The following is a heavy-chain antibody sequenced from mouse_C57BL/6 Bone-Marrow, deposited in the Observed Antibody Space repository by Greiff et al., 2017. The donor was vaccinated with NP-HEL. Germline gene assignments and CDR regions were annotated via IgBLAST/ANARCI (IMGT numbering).Heavy chain of an antibody. Sequence: VQLQQPGAELVKPGASVKMSCKASGYTFTSYWITWVKQRPGQGLEWIGDIYPGSGSTNYNEKFKSKATLTVDTSSSTAYMQLSSLTSEDSAVYYCASSLPLYGSSYDWYFDVWGTGTTVTVSS. D-gene: IGHD1-1*01. CDR1: GYTFTSYW. V-gene: IGHV1-55*01. CDR2: IYPGSGST. CDR3: ASSLPLYGSSYDWYFDV. J-gene: IGHJ1*03.